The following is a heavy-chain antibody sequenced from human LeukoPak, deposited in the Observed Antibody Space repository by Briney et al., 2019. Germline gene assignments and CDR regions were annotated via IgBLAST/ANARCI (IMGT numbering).Heavy chain of an antibody. CDR3: ARASDKGGDY. CDR2: ISSSSSYI. D-gene: IGHD3-16*01. Sequence: GGSLRLSCAASGFTFSSYSMNWVRQAPGKGLEWVSSISSSSSYIYYADSVKGRFIISRDNAKNSLYLQMNSLRAEDTAVYYCARASDKGGDYWGQGTLVTVSS. V-gene: IGHV3-21*01. CDR1: GFTFSSYS. J-gene: IGHJ4*02.